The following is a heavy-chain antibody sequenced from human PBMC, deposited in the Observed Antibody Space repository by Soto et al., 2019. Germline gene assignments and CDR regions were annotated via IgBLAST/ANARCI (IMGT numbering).Heavy chain of an antibody. CDR3: ARGGSVVAATDY. D-gene: IGHD1-26*01. CDR2: INPSGGST. V-gene: IGHV1-46*01. Sequence: QVQLVQSGAEVKKPGASGKVSCKASGYNFTSYYMHWVRQAPGQGLEWMGIINPSGGSTSYAQKFQGRVTMTRDTSTSTVYMELSSLRSENTAVYYYARGGSVVAATDYWGKVTLVTVSS. J-gene: IGHJ4*02. CDR1: GYNFTSYY.